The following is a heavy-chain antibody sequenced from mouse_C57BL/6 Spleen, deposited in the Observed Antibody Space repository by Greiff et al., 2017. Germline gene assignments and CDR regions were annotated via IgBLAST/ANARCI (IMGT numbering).Heavy chain of an antibody. J-gene: IGHJ4*01. Sequence: VQLQQSGAELVRPGASVTLSCKASGYTFTDYEMHWVKQTPVHGLEWIGAIDPETGGTAYNQKFKGEAILTADKSSNTAYMALRSLTSEDSAVYYCTRRGGRRSMDYWGQGTSVTVSA. CDR3: TRRGGRRSMDY. CDR1: GYTFTDYE. CDR2: IDPETGGT. V-gene: IGHV1-15*01. D-gene: IGHD1-1*01.